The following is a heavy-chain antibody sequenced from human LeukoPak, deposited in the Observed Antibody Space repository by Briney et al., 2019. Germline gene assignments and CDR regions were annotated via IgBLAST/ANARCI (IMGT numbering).Heavy chain of an antibody. V-gene: IGHV3-30*18. J-gene: IGHJ4*02. CDR3: TNIAVAGMSLGDY. CDR1: GFTFSSYG. D-gene: IGHD6-19*01. Sequence: GGSLRLSCAASGFTFSSYGMHWVRQAPGKGLEWVAVISYDGSNKYYADSVKGRFTISRDNSKNTLYLQMNSLRAEDTAVYYCTNIAVAGMSLGDYWGQGTLVTVSS. CDR2: ISYDGSNK.